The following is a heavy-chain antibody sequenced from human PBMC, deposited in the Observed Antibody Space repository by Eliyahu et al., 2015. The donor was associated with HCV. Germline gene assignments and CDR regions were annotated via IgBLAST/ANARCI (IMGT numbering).Heavy chain of an antibody. J-gene: IGHJ6*02. CDR3: ARGLGPSRYYGMDV. CDR1: GGSXSGYY. Sequence: QVQLQQWGAGLLKPSETLSLTCAVYGGSXSGYYWSXIRQPPGKGLEWIGEINHSGSTNYNPSLKSRVTISVDTXKNQFSLKLSSVTAADTAVYYCARGLGPSRYYGMDVWGQGTTVTVSS. V-gene: IGHV4-34*01. CDR2: INHSGST. D-gene: IGHD1-26*01.